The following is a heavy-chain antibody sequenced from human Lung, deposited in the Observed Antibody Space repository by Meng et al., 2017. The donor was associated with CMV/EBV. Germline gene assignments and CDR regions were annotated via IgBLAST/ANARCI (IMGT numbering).Heavy chain of an antibody. CDR1: GFTFSSCG. CDR3: AKGDYYGSGRSIDY. CDR2: IWYDGSDK. D-gene: IGHD3-10*01. Sequence: GGSLRLSCAASGFTFSSCGMHWVRQAPGKGLEWVAVIWYDGSDKYYADSVKGRFTISRDNSKNTLYLQMNSLRAEDTAVYYCAKGDYYGSGRSIDYWGQGXLVTVSS. V-gene: IGHV3-33*06. J-gene: IGHJ4*02.